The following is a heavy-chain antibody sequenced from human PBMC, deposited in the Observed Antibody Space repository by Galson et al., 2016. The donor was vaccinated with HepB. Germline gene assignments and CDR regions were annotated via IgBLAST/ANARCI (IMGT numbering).Heavy chain of an antibody. Sequence: SLRLSCAASGFPFNNYPMHWVRQAPGKGLEYVSGVSSNGGSTYYADSVKGRFTISRDNSKNTLYLQMGSLRVEDMAMYYCARDWAITFGGVITSYGMDVWGQGTTVTVSS. D-gene: IGHD3-16*02. J-gene: IGHJ6*02. CDR3: ARDWAITFGGVITSYGMDV. V-gene: IGHV3-64*02. CDR1: GFPFNNYP. CDR2: VSSNGGST.